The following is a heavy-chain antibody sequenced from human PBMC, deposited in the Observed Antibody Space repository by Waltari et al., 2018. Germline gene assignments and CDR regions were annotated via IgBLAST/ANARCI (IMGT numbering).Heavy chain of an antibody. Sequence: QVQLQESGPGLVKPSETLSLTCTVSGGSISSYYWSWIRQPPGKGLEWIGYIYYSGSTNYNPALKSRVTISVDTSKNQFSLKLSAVTAADTAVYYCARMDGHLRWLDPAYYYYYLDVWGKGTTVTVSS. CDR1: GGSISSYY. V-gene: IGHV4-59*01. CDR3: ARMDGHLRWLDPAYYYYYLDV. CDR2: IYYSGST. D-gene: IGHD6-19*01. J-gene: IGHJ6*03.